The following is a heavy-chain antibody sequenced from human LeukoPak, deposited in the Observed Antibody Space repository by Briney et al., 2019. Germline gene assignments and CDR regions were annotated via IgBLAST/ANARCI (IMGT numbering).Heavy chain of an antibody. CDR2: IYYSGST. D-gene: IGHD6-6*01. V-gene: IGHV4-59*01. Sequence: SETLSLTCTVSGGSISSNYWSWIRQPPGKGLEWIGHIYYSGSTNYNPSLKSRVTISVDTSKNQFSLKLSSVTAADTAVYYCARAWYTSSSFDYWGQGTLVTVSS. J-gene: IGHJ4*02. CDR1: GGSISSNY. CDR3: ARAWYTSSSFDY.